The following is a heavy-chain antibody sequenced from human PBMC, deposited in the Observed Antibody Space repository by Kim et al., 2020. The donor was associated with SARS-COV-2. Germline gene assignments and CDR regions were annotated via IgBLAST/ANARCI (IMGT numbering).Heavy chain of an antibody. Sequence: GGSLRLSCAASGFTFSSYAMSWVRQAPGKGLEWVSAISGSGGSTYYADSVKGRFTISRDNSKNTLYLQMNSLRAEDTAVYYCAGPLEPTRNWDAFDIWGQGTMVTVSS. D-gene: IGHD1-1*01. V-gene: IGHV3-23*01. J-gene: IGHJ3*02. CDR2: ISGSGGST. CDR3: AGPLEPTRNWDAFDI. CDR1: GFTFSSYA.